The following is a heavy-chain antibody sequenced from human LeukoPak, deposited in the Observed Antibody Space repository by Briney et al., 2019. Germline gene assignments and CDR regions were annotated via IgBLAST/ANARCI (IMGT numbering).Heavy chain of an antibody. J-gene: IGHJ4*02. Sequence: PGGSLRLSCAASGFTFSSYAMNWVRQAPGKGLEWVSSISDSGAYTYYRDSVKGRFTISRDNSKYSLDLQMNGLRVEDAAVYYCASECIDAPWPVDYWGQGILVTVSS. CDR2: ISDSGAYT. CDR1: GFTFSSYA. D-gene: IGHD2-21*01. V-gene: IGHV3-21*01. CDR3: ASECIDAPWPVDY.